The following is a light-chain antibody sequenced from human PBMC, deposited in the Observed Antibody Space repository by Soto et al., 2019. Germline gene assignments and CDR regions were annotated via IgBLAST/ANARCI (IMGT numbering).Light chain of an antibody. Sequence: EIVLTQSQGTLSLSPGERATLSCRASERLSSVYLAWYQQRPGQPPRLLIYGASNRATGIPDRFSGSGSGTDFTLIINRLEPEDVAIYYCQQYGGSPRIPFGQGTRLEI. CDR3: QQYGGSPRIP. CDR2: GAS. V-gene: IGKV3-20*01. CDR1: ERLSSVY. J-gene: IGKJ5*01.